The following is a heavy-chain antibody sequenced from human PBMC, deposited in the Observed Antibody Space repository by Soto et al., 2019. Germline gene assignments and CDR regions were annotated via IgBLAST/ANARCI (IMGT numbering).Heavy chain of an antibody. CDR1: GFTFSSYG. J-gene: IGHJ5*02. Sequence: QVQLVESGGGVVQPGRSLRLSCAASGFTFSSYGMHWVRQAPGKGLEWVAVISYDGSNKYYADSVKGRFTISRDNSKNTLYQQMNSLRAEDTAVYYCAKYPLAGCGGDCPGGWFDPWGQGTLVTVSS. V-gene: IGHV3-30*18. CDR3: AKYPLAGCGGDCPGGWFDP. D-gene: IGHD2-21*02. CDR2: ISYDGSNK.